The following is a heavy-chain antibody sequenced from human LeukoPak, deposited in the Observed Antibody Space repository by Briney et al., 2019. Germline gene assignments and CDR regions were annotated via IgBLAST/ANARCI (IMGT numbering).Heavy chain of an antibody. CDR3: TRDPYSSGWKYFDY. CDR1: GFTFNTYT. Sequence: GGSLRLSCAASGFTFNTYTMNWVRQAPGKGLEWVGFIRSTASGGTTEYAASVRGRFTISRDDSKSIVYLQMNSLKTEDTAVYYCTRDPYSSGWKYFDYWGQGTLVTVSS. V-gene: IGHV3-49*04. CDR2: IRSTASGGTT. J-gene: IGHJ4*02. D-gene: IGHD6-19*01.